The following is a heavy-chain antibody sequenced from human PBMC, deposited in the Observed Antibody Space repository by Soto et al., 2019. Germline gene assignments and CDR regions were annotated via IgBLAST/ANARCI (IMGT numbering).Heavy chain of an antibody. V-gene: IGHV1-46*01. CDR3: ASWGQDSSGYYTYFDY. CDR2: INPSGGST. CDR1: GYTFTSYY. D-gene: IGHD3-22*01. Sequence: ASVKVSCTASGYTFTSYYMHWVRQAPGQGLEWMGIINPSGGSTSYAQKFQGRVTMTRDTSTSTVYMELSSLRSEDTAVYYCASWGQDSSGYYTYFDYWGQGTLVTVSS. J-gene: IGHJ4*02.